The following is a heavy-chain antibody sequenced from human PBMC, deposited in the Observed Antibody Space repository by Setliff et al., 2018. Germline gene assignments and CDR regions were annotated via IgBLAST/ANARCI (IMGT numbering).Heavy chain of an antibody. CDR2: IFGGDSST. V-gene: IGHV3-23*03. J-gene: IGHJ4*02. CDR1: GFTFSSYA. D-gene: IGHD3-3*01. Sequence: HPGGSLRLSCTASGFTFSSYAVSWVRQAPGKGLEWVSTIFGGDSSTYYADSVRGRFTISRDNSRSTLYLQMNSLRAEDTAIYYCAKAASPLFGILGVDYFDYWGPGTLVTVSS. CDR3: AKAASPLFGILGVDYFDY.